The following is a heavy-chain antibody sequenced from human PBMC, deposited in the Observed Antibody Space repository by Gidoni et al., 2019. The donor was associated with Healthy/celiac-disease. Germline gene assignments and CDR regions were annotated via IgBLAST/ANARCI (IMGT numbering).Heavy chain of an antibody. CDR1: GGSISSYY. J-gene: IGHJ4*02. CDR2: IYYSGST. CDR3: ARHDDYVDY. V-gene: IGHV4-59*08. Sequence: QVQLQESGPGLVKPSETLSLTCTVSGGSISSYYWSWIRQPPGKGLEWIGYIYYSGSTNYNPSLKSRVTISVDTSKNQFSLKLSSVTAADTAVYYCARHDDYVDYWGQGTLVTVSS.